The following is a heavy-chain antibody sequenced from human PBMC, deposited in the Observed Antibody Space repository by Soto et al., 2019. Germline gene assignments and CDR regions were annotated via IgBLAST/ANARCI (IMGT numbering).Heavy chain of an antibody. J-gene: IGHJ6*02. CDR2: IYYSGST. V-gene: IGHV4-61*01. D-gene: IGHD1-7*01. CDR3: ARSIVGTTRYKSGSDA. CDR1: GXSFSSGRYF. Sequence: XTLSLPCPVSGXSFSSGRYFWSWIRQSPAKGLEWIGNIYYSGSTNYNTSLKSRVTFSIETSKNMFSLNLRSVNAAETALYFCARSIVGTTRYKSGSDAWGQGTSGTVSS.